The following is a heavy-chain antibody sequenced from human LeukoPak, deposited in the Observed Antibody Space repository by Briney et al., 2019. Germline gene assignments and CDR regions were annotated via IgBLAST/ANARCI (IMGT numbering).Heavy chain of an antibody. D-gene: IGHD2-15*01. CDR2: IYYSGST. CDR1: GGSISSYC. CDR3: ARDCSGGSCYFYGMDV. V-gene: IGHV4-59*01. J-gene: IGHJ6*02. Sequence: SETLSLTCTVSGGSISSYCWSWIRQPPGKGLEWIGYIYYSGSTNYNPSLKSRVTISVDTSKNQFSLKLSSVTAADTAVYYCARDCSGGSCYFYGMDVWGQGTTVTVSS.